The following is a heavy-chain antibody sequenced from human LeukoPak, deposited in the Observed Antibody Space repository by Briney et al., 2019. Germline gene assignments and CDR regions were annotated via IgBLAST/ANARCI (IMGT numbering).Heavy chain of an antibody. D-gene: IGHD1-26*01. Sequence: SSETLSLTCTVSGGSISSSSYYWGWIRQPPGKGLEWIGYIFYSGSTYYSPSLKSRVTISVDTSKNQFSLKLSSVTAADTAVYYCARDVGATPGYFDYWGQGTLVTVSS. CDR3: ARDVGATPGYFDY. CDR1: GGSISSSSYY. V-gene: IGHV4-39*07. CDR2: IFYSGST. J-gene: IGHJ4*02.